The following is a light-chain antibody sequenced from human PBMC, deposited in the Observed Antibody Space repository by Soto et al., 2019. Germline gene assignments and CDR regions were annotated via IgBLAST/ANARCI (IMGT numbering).Light chain of an antibody. CDR1: QGVGSW. V-gene: IGKV1-12*01. Sequence: IQMTQSPSSVSASVGDRVNITCRASQGVGSWLAWYQHKSGKAPMLLIYAASSLQSGVPSRFSGSGSGTDFTLTISSLQPEDFATYSCQQANTFPYTFGQGTKLEIK. J-gene: IGKJ2*01. CDR3: QQANTFPYT. CDR2: AAS.